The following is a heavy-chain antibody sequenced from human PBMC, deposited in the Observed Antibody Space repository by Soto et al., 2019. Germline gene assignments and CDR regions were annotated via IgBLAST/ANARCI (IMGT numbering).Heavy chain of an antibody. D-gene: IGHD3-10*01. CDR3: AKFQRYFYRTVSLDA. CDR1: GFGFDITW. Sequence: GESLKISCKGSGFGFDITWLAWLRQVAGKGLEWVGIIYPGDSDTRYSPSLEGRVTLSVDKSIPTAYLHWTSLKESDTGTYYCAKFQRYFYRTVSLDAWGQGTQVTV. J-gene: IGHJ5*02. CDR2: IYPGDSDT. V-gene: IGHV5-51*01.